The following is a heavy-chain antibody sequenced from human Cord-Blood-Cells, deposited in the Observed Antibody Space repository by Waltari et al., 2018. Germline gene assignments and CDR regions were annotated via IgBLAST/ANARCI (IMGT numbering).Heavy chain of an antibody. D-gene: IGHD6-13*01. CDR2: IYTSGST. J-gene: IGHJ4*02. V-gene: IGHV4-61*09. Sequence: QVQLQESGPGLVKPSQTLSLTCTVSGGSIRSGIYYWSWIRQPAGKGLEWIGYIYTSGSTNYNTSLKSRVTISVDTSKNQFSLKLSSVTAAYTAVYYCARGTDSSFDYWGQGTLVTVSS. CDR1: GGSIRSGIYY. CDR3: ARGTDSSFDY.